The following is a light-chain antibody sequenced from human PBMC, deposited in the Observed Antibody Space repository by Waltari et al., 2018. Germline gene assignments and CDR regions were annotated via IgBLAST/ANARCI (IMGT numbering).Light chain of an antibody. Sequence: DIQMTQSPSNLSASVGDRVTITCRASQSISSWLAWYQQKPGKAPKLLIYKASSLESGVPSRFTGSGSGTEFTLTISSLQPDDFATYYCQQYNSYSRTFGQRTKVEIK. CDR1: QSISSW. CDR3: QQYNSYSRT. CDR2: KAS. V-gene: IGKV1-5*03. J-gene: IGKJ1*01.